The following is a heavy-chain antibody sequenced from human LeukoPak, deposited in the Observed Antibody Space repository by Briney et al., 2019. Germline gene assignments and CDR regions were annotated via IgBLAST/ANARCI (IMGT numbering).Heavy chain of an antibody. CDR1: GGSFSGYY. Sequence: SETLSLTCAVYGGSFSGYYWSWIRQPPGKGLEWIGEINHSGSTNYNPSLKSRVTISVDTSKNQFSLKLSSVTAADTAVYYCARALPANSAAGPGRYFDLRGRGTLVTVSS. D-gene: IGHD2-15*01. V-gene: IGHV4-34*01. J-gene: IGHJ2*01. CDR3: ARALPANSAAGPGRYFDL. CDR2: INHSGST.